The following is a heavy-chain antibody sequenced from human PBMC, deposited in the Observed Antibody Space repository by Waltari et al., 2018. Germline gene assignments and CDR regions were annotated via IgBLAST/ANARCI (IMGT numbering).Heavy chain of an antibody. J-gene: IGHJ4*02. Sequence: QVQLVQSGAEVKKPGASVKVSCKVSGYTLTELSMHWVRQAPGNGLEWMGRIIPIFGTANYAQKFQGRVTITADKSTSTAYMELSSLRSEDTAVYYCASSGGSDDYWGQGTLVTVSS. D-gene: IGHD3-10*01. CDR1: GYTLTELS. CDR2: IIPIFGTA. CDR3: ASSGGSDDY. V-gene: IGHV1-69*13.